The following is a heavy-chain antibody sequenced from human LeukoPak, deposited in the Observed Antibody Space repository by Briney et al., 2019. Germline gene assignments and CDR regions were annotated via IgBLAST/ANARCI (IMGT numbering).Heavy chain of an antibody. CDR1: GDSLNTYY. D-gene: IGHD2-21*02. CDR2: VASSGTS. Sequence: SETLSLTCTVSGDSLNTYYWTWIRQTPGKELEWVGFVASSGTSNYNPSLKSRVSISIDTSKNQFSLALTSVTPADTAVYYCARVVRGVVTSNWFDPWGQGTLVSVSS. CDR3: ARVVRGVVTSNWFDP. V-gene: IGHV4-59*01. J-gene: IGHJ5*02.